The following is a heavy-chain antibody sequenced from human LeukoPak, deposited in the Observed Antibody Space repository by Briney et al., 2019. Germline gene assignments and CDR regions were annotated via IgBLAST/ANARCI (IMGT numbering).Heavy chain of an antibody. Sequence: GRSLRLSCAASGFTFSSYAMHWVRQAPGKGLEWVAVISYDGSNKYYADSVKGRFTISRDNSKNTLYLQMNSLRAEDTAVYYCAGDSILDYWGQGTLVTVSS. CDR1: GFTFSSYA. J-gene: IGHJ4*02. CDR2: ISYDGSNK. CDR3: AGDSILDY. D-gene: IGHD4-4*01. V-gene: IGHV3-30-3*01.